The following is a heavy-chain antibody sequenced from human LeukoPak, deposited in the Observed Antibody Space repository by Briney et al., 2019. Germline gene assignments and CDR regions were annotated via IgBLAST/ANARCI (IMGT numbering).Heavy chain of an antibody. D-gene: IGHD3-3*01. J-gene: IGHJ5*02. CDR3: ARGAYDFWSGYDNWFDP. V-gene: IGHV1-8*03. Sequence: ASVKVSCKASGYTFTSYDINWVRQATGQGLEWMGWMNPNSGNTGYAQKFQGRVTITRNTSISTAYMELSSLRSEDTAVYCCARGAYDFWSGYDNWFDPWGQGTLVTVSS. CDR2: MNPNSGNT. CDR1: GYTFTSYD.